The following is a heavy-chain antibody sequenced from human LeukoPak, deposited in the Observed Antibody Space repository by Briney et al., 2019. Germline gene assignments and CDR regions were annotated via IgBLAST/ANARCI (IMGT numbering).Heavy chain of an antibody. J-gene: IGHJ4*02. CDR1: GFTFSSYA. V-gene: IGHV3-64D*06. CDR2: ISSNGGGT. D-gene: IGHD4-17*01. CDR3: VKEDYGASLNY. Sequence: GGSLRLSCSASGFTFSSYAMHWVRQAPGKGLEYVSAISSNGGGTYYADSVKGRFTISRDSSKNTLYLQMSSLRAEDTAVYYCVKEDYGASLNYWGQGTLVTVSS.